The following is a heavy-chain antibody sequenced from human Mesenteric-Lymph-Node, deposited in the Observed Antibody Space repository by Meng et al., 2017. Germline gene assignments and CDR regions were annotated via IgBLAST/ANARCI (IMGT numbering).Heavy chain of an antibody. D-gene: IGHD4-17*01. CDR1: GGSISSGGFY. CDR2: IYYSGST. Sequence: VQRQGSVPGLVQPSQTLSLTCTVSGGSISSGGFYWRWIRQHPGKGLEWIGYIYYSGSTYYNPSLRSRVAISIDTSKNQFSLKLTSVTAADTAVYFCARTNYGDYNWFDPWGQGTLVTVSS. CDR3: ARTNYGDYNWFDP. J-gene: IGHJ5*02. V-gene: IGHV4-31*03.